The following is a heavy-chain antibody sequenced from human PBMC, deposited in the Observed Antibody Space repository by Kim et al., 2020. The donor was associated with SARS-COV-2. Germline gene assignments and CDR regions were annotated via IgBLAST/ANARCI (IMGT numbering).Heavy chain of an antibody. D-gene: IGHD3-9*01. Sequence: AQKFQGRVPMTSDTSTSTVYMELSSLRSEDTAVYYCARGYDILTGTHFDYWGQGTLVTVSS. V-gene: IGHV1-46*01. CDR3: ARGYDILTGTHFDY. J-gene: IGHJ4*02.